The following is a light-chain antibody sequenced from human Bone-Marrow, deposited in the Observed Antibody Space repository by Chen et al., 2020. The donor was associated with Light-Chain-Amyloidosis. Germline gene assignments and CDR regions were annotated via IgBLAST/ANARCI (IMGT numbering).Light chain of an antibody. CDR3: QVWDRSSDRPV. J-gene: IGLJ3*02. V-gene: IGLV3-21*02. CDR2: DDS. CDR1: NIGSTS. Sequence: SYVLTQPSSVSVAPGQTATIACGGNNIGSTSVHWYQQTPGQAPLLVVYDDSDRPSGIPERLSGSTSGHTATLTISRVEAGDAADYYCQVWDRSSDRPVFGGGTKLTVL.